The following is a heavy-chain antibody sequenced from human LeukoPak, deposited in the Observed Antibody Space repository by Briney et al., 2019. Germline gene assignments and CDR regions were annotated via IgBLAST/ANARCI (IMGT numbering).Heavy chain of an antibody. CDR2: INPSGGST. J-gene: IGHJ4*02. CDR1: GYTFTSYY. V-gene: IGHV1-46*01. CDR3: ARFRDAPSPAYCGGDCYFDY. Sequence: GASVKVSCKASGYTFTSYYMHWVRQAPGQGLEWMGIINPSGGSTSYAQKFQGRVTMTRDTSTSTVYMELSSLRSEDTAVYYCARFRDAPSPAYCGGDCYFDYWGQGTLVTVSS. D-gene: IGHD2-21*01.